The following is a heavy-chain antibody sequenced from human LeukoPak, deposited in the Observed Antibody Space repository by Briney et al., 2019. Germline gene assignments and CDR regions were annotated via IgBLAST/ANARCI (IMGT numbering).Heavy chain of an antibody. D-gene: IGHD5-12*01. Sequence: SETLSLTCTVSGDSISSYSWGWIRQPLGKGLEWIGFLYYSGDTSVSPPLKSRVTISVDTSKNHFSLKVSSVTTADTAVYYCAGVLAHYDYLYYFDSWGQGTLVTVSS. CDR1: GDSISSYS. CDR3: AGVLAHYDYLYYFDS. CDR2: LYYSGDT. V-gene: IGHV4-59*01. J-gene: IGHJ4*02.